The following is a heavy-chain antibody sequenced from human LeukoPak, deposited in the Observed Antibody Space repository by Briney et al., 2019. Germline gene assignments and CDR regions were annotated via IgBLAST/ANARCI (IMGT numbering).Heavy chain of an antibody. J-gene: IGHJ4*02. Sequence: GGSLRLSCAASGFTFTSYVMNWVRPAPGKGLEWVSTISGRGSSTYYADSVKGRFTISRDNSKDTLYLQMNSLRAEDTAIYYCAKAREPYYDNSGIDHWGQGTLVTVSS. CDR3: AKAREPYYDNSGIDH. CDR2: ISGRGSST. CDR1: GFTFTSYV. D-gene: IGHD3-22*01. V-gene: IGHV3-23*01.